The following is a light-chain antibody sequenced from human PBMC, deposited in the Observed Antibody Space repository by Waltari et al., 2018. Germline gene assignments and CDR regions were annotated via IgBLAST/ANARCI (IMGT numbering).Light chain of an antibody. J-gene: IGLJ3*02. V-gene: IGLV4-69*01. Sequence: QLVLTQSPSASASLGASVKLTCTLSSGHRSNVIAWLQQQPEEGPRSLMKVNSDGSHSKGDKIPDRFAGSSSGAEPYRTISSRQSEDEADYYCQTGGHGTWVFGGGTKLTVL. CDR3: QTGGHGTWV. CDR1: SGHRSNV. CDR2: VNSDGSH.